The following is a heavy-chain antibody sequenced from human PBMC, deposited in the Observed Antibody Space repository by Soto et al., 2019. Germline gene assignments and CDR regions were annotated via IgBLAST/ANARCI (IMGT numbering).Heavy chain of an antibody. J-gene: IGHJ4*02. Sequence: LRLSCAASGFTFDDYAMHWVRQAPGKGLEWVSGISWNSGSIGYADSVKGRFTISRDNAKNSLYLQMNSLRAEDTALYYCARAGFERLYFDQWGRGTLVTVSS. V-gene: IGHV3-9*01. CDR1: GFTFDDYA. CDR2: ISWNSGSI. D-gene: IGHD1-1*01. CDR3: ARAGFERLYFDQ.